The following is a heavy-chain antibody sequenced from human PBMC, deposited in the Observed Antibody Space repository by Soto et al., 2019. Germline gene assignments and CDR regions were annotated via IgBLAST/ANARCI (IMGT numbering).Heavy chain of an antibody. CDR1: GGSISTYY. J-gene: IGHJ5*02. CDR3: ARRGSEIAVAGTWFDP. CDR2: IFYSGST. Sequence: QVQLQESGPGLVKPSETLSLTCTVSGGSISTYYWSWIRQSPGKGLEWIGYIFYSGSTIYNPSLKSRVPISVDMSKNQFSLRLRSVTAADTAVYYCARRGSEIAVAGTWFDPWGQGSLVTVSS. D-gene: IGHD6-19*01. V-gene: IGHV4-59*01.